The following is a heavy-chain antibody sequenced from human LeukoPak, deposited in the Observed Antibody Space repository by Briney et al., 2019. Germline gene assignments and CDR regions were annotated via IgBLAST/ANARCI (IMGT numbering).Heavy chain of an antibody. CDR1: GFSLSDAW. D-gene: IGHD2-15*01. CDR2: MKPRGTT. Sequence: GGSLRLSCAASGFSLSDAWMSWVRQAPGKGRECVGRMKPRGTTEDGAPMNDRFIVSRDDSKNTLYLQMNSLNAEDTGLYYCSQLSRGYWGQGAQVTVSS. J-gene: IGHJ4*02. CDR3: SQLSRGY. V-gene: IGHV3-15*01.